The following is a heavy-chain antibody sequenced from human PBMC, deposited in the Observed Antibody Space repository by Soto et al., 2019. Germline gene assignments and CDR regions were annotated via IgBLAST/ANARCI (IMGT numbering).Heavy chain of an antibody. Sequence: ASVKVSCKASGGTFSSYAISWVRQAPGQGLEWMGGIIPIFGTANYAQKFQGRVTITADESTSTAYMELSSLRSGDTAVYYCAVFPSLNRGYYDSSGYSFYYGMDVWGQGTTVTVSS. CDR3: AVFPSLNRGYYDSSGYSFYYGMDV. V-gene: IGHV1-69*13. CDR1: GGTFSSYA. CDR2: IIPIFGTA. J-gene: IGHJ6*02. D-gene: IGHD3-22*01.